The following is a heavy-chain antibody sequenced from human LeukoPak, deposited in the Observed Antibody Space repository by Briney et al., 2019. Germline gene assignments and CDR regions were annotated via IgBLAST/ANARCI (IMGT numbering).Heavy chain of an antibody. CDR3: ARGFRNGPFDC. CDR1: GFTFDDYG. J-gene: IGHJ4*02. V-gene: IGHV3-20*04. Sequence: GGSLRLSCEASGFTFDDYGMSWVRQPPGKGLEWVSVINRNGGSTDYADSVKGRFTISRDNAKNSHFLQMNSLRVEDTALYYCARGFRNGPFDCWGQGTLVTVSS. D-gene: IGHD2-8*01. CDR2: INRNGGST.